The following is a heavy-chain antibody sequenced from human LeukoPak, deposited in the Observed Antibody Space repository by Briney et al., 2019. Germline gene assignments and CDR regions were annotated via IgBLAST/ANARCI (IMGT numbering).Heavy chain of an antibody. Sequence: GASVKVSCKASGYTFTDYYMHWVRQAPGQGLEWMGWINPNSGGTNYAQKFQGRVTMTRDTSISTAYMELSRLRSDDTAVYYCARAPRTYYYDSSGPVHYFDYWGQGTLVTVSS. V-gene: IGHV1-2*02. CDR1: GYTFTDYY. CDR3: ARAPRTYYYDSSGPVHYFDY. CDR2: INPNSGGT. J-gene: IGHJ4*02. D-gene: IGHD3-22*01.